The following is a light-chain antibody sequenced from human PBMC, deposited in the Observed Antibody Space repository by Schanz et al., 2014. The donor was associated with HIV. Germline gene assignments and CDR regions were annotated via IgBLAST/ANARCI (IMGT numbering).Light chain of an antibody. Sequence: EIVLTQSPGTLSLSPGERATLSCRASQSVDSNNLAWYQQTPGQAPRLLIYAASTRATGIPDRFSGSGSGTDFTLTIAGLEPEDSAVYYCQQYGISPRFGGGTKVEI. CDR1: QSVDSNN. CDR3: QQYGISPR. V-gene: IGKV3-20*01. CDR2: AAS. J-gene: IGKJ4*01.